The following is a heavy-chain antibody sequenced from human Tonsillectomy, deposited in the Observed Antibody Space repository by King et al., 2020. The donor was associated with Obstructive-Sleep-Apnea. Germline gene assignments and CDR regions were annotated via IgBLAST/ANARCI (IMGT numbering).Heavy chain of an antibody. Sequence: VQLVESGGGVVQSGRSLRLSCAASGFTFSSFAIHWVRQAPGKGLDWVAVISYNGNKYYYATSVKGRFTIARDNSKNTLYLQMNSLRADDTAVYYCPAGPESAWHKFAYWGQGTLVTVSS. CDR2: ISYNGNKY. V-gene: IGHV3-30*04. D-gene: IGHD6-25*01. J-gene: IGHJ4*02. CDR3: PAGPESAWHKFAY. CDR1: GFTFSSFA.